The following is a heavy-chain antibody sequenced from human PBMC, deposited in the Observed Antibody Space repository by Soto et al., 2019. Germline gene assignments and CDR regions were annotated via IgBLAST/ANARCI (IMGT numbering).Heavy chain of an antibody. CDR3: VRYDRINMHTYHKEGFHI. CDR1: VYSIISINSH. J-gene: IGHJ3*02. V-gene: IGHV4-39*01. Sequence: SETLSLTCTFSVYSIISINSHLCLTRQPPWNWLDYIVSVYYVGAIFYSGNIYYNPSLKSRVTISVDTSKNQFSLRLSSVTAADTGVYYCVRYDRINMHTYHKEGFHIWGQGTMVNVSS. D-gene: IGHD3-3*02. CDR2: VYYVGAIFYSGNI.